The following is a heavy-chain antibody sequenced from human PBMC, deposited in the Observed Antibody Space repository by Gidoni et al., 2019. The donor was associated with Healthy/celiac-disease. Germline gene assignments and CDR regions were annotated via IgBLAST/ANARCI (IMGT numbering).Heavy chain of an antibody. J-gene: IGHJ4*02. Sequence: EVQLVESGGVVVQPGGSLRLSCAPSGFTFDDYTMHWVRQAPGKGLEWVSLISWDGGSTYYADSVKGRFTISRDNSKNSLYLQMNSLRTEDTALYYCAKDGSSWYYFDYWGQGTLVTVSS. D-gene: IGHD6-13*01. CDR3: AKDGSSWYYFDY. CDR1: GFTFDDYT. CDR2: ISWDGGST. V-gene: IGHV3-43*01.